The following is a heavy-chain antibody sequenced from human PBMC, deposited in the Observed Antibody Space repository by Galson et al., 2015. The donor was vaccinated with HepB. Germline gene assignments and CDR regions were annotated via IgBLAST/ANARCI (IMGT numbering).Heavy chain of an antibody. CDR3: THQADYGGRLGT. J-gene: IGHJ5*02. Sequence: SLRLSCAVSGLTFSDAWMNWVRQAPGEGLEWVGRIISRRSGGTKDYAAPVRGRFTISRDDSKDTVYLQMDSLKTEDTGVYYCTHQADYGGRLGTWGQGTLSPSPQ. D-gene: IGHD4-23*01. V-gene: IGHV3-15*07. CDR2: IISRRSGGTK. CDR1: GLTFSDAW.